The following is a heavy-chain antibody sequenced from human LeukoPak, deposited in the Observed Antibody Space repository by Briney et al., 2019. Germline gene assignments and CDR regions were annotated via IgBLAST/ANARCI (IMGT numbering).Heavy chain of an antibody. CDR1: GYTFTSYG. CDR2: ISAYNGNT. D-gene: IGHD3-22*01. Sequence: ASVTVSCKASGYTFTSYGISWVRQAPGQGLEWMGWISAYNGNTNYAQKLQGRVTMTTDTSTSTAYMELRSLRSDDTAVYYWARDQFRWDDSSGYSFDYWGQGTLVTVSS. V-gene: IGHV1-18*01. CDR3: ARDQFRWDDSSGYSFDY. J-gene: IGHJ4*02.